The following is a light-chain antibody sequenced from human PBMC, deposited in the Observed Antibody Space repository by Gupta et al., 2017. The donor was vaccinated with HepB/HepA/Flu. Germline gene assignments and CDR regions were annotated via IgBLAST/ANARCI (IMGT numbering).Light chain of an antibody. CDR2: AAS. V-gene: IGKV1-39*01. CDR3: QQGYSTPRS. J-gene: IGKJ2*04. CDR1: QSISSY. Sequence: IQMPQSPSSLSASVGDRVTITCRASQSISSYLNWYQQKPGKAPKLLIYAASSLQSGVPSRFSGSGSGTDFTLTISSLQPEDFATYYCQQGYSTPRSFGQGTKLEIK.